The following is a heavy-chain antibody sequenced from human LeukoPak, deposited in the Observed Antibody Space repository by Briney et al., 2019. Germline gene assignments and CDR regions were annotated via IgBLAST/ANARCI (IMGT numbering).Heavy chain of an antibody. Sequence: GGSLRLSCAASGFTFSSYVMHWVRQAPGKGLEWVAIISYDGSNEYYADSVKGRFTISRDSSKNTLYLQMNSLRAEDTAVYYCARNYYDRSGYSDTFDYWGQGTLVTVSS. CDR2: ISYDGSNE. J-gene: IGHJ4*02. V-gene: IGHV3-30*04. CDR3: ARNYYDRSGYSDTFDY. CDR1: GFTFSSYV. D-gene: IGHD3-22*01.